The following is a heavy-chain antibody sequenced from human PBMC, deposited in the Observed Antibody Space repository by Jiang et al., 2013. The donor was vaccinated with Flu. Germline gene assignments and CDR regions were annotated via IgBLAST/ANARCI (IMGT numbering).Heavy chain of an antibody. D-gene: IGHD2-2*01. Sequence: LLKPSETLSLTCAVYGGSFSGYYWSWIRQPPGKGLEWIGEINHSGSTNYNPSLKSRVTISVDTSKNQFSLKLSSVTAADTAVYYCARGARTPTYCSSTSCSRSEYFQHWGQGTLVTVSS. CDR1: GGSFSGYY. V-gene: IGHV4-34*01. CDR2: INHSGST. CDR3: ARGARTPTYCSSTSCSRSEYFQH. J-gene: IGHJ1*01.